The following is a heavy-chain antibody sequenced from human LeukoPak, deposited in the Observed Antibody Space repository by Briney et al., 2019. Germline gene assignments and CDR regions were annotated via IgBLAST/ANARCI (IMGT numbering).Heavy chain of an antibody. V-gene: IGHV1-18*01. CDR1: GYSFTRYG. J-gene: IGHJ5*02. D-gene: IGHD1-7*01. CDR3: AREGYRTGTDLRKNWFDP. Sequence: ASVKVSCKASGYSFTRYGISWVRQAPGQGLEWMGWISGYNGDTNYAQNLQGRVTMTTDRSAATAYMELRSLRSDDTAVYYCAREGYRTGTDLRKNWFDPWGQGTLVTVSS. CDR2: ISGYNGDT.